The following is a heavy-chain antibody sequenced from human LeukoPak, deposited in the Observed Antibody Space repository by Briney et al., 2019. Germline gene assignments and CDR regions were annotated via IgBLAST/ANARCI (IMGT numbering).Heavy chain of an antibody. V-gene: IGHV4-59*01. Sequence: PSETLSLTCTVSGGSISSCYWSWIRQPPGKGLEWIGYIYYSGSTNYNPSLKSRVTISVDTSKNQFSLKLSSVTAADTAVYYCARAARGYSYGYPTALDYWGQGTLVTVSS. CDR1: GGSISSCY. J-gene: IGHJ4*02. CDR2: IYYSGST. CDR3: ARAARGYSYGYPTALDY. D-gene: IGHD5-18*01.